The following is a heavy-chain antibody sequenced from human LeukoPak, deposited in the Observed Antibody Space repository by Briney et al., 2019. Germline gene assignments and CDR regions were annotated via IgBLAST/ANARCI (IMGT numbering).Heavy chain of an antibody. J-gene: IGHJ4*02. CDR3: ARDSPSSGLSG. Sequence: TGGSLRLSCAASEFDFSFYWMTWVRQAPGKGLEWVAVIWYDGSNKYYADPVKGRFTISRDNSKNTLYLQMNSLRAEDTAVYYCARDSPSSGLSGWGQGTLVTVSS. D-gene: IGHD3-22*01. CDR1: EFDFSFYW. CDR2: IWYDGSNK. V-gene: IGHV3-33*08.